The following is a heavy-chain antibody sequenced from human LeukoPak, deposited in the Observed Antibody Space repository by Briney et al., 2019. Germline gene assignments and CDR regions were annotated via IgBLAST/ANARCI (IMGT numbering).Heavy chain of an antibody. J-gene: IGHJ4*02. CDR1: GYTFTSYG. D-gene: IGHD4-17*01. CDR2: ISGYNGNT. V-gene: IGHV1-18*01. CDR3: ARDRDYGDYNTQDLFVY. Sequence: ASVKVSCKPSGYTFTSYGISWVRQAPGQGLEWMGWISGYNGNTKFLQKLQDRVTMTTDTSTSTAYMELRSLRSDDTAVYYCARDRDYGDYNTQDLFVYWGQGTLVTVSS.